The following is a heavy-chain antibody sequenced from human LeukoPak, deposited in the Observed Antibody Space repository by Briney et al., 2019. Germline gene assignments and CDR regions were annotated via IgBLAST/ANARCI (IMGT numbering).Heavy chain of an antibody. CDR2: INPNSGGT. CDR1: GYTFTGYY. V-gene: IGHV1-2*02. D-gene: IGHD3-16*01. J-gene: IGHJ3*02. CDR3: ARDWGHSDAFDI. Sequence: ASVKVSCKASGYTFTGYYLHWVRQAPGQGLEWMGWINPNSGGTNYAQKFQGRVTMTRDTSISTAYMELSRLRSDDTAVYYCARDWGHSDAFDIWGQGTMVTVSS.